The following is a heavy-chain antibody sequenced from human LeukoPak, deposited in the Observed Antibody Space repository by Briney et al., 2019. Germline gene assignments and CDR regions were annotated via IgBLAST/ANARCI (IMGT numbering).Heavy chain of an antibody. J-gene: IGHJ4*02. CDR3: ARDGSTQFDY. CDR2: IYTSGST. CDR1: GGSISSGSYY. D-gene: IGHD1-1*01. Sequence: SETLSLTCTVSGGSISSGSYYWSWIRQPAGKGLEWIGRIYTSGSTNYNPSLKSRVTISVDTSKNQFSLKLSSVTAADTTVYYCARDGSTQFDYWGQGTLVTVSS. V-gene: IGHV4-61*02.